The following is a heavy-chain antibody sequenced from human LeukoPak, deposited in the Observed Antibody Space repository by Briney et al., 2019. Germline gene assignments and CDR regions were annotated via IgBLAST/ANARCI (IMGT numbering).Heavy chain of an antibody. CDR2: ISNSGTT. V-gene: IGHV4-59*01. Sequence: SETLSLACTVSGGSINDYYWTWIRQAPGKGLEWLGYISNSGTTDYNPSLKSRVTMSVATSKNEFSLKVTSVTAADTAMYYCARVLRGAVTSNCFDPWGQGTLVTVSS. J-gene: IGHJ5*02. D-gene: IGHD4-17*01. CDR1: GGSINDYY. CDR3: ARVLRGAVTSNCFDP.